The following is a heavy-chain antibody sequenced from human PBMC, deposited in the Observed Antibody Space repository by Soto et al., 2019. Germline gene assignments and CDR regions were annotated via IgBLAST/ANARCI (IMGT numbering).Heavy chain of an antibody. V-gene: IGHV4-59*08. Sequence: PSETLSLTCTVSGGSISSYYWSWIRQPPGKGLEWIGYIYYSGSTNYNPSLKSRVTISVDTSKNQFSLKLSSVTAADTAVYYCARRQWPRDASDIWGQGTMVTVS. CDR3: ARRQWPRDASDI. D-gene: IGHD6-19*01. CDR2: IYYSGST. J-gene: IGHJ3*02. CDR1: GGSISSYY.